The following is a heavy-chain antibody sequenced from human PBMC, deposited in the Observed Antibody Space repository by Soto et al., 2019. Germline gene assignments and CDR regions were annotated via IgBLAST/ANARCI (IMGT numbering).Heavy chain of an antibody. Sequence: GGSLRLSCAASGFTFSSYAMSWVRQAPGKGLEWVSAISGSGGSTYYADSVKGRFTISRDNSKNTLYLQMNSLRAEDTAVYYCAISPYITGTPFDYWGQGTLVTVSS. CDR3: AISPYITGTPFDY. CDR2: ISGSGGST. D-gene: IGHD1-20*01. V-gene: IGHV3-23*01. J-gene: IGHJ4*02. CDR1: GFTFSSYA.